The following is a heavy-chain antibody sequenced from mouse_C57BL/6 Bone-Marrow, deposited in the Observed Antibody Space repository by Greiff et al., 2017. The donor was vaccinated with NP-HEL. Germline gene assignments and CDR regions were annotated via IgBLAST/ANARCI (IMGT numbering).Heavy chain of an antibody. CDR3: ARRRTTVVADFDY. V-gene: IGHV1-63*01. D-gene: IGHD1-1*01. Sequence: QVQLQQSGAELVRPGTSVKMSCKASGYTFTNYWIGWAKQRPGHGLEWIGDIYPGGGYTNYNEKFKGKATLTADKSSSTAYMQFSSLTTEDSAIYYCARRRTTVVADFDYWGQGTTLTVSS. CDR2: IYPGGGYT. J-gene: IGHJ2*01. CDR1: GYTFTNYW.